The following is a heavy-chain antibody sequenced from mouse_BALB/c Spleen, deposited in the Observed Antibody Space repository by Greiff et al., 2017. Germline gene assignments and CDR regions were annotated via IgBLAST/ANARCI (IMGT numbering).Heavy chain of an antibody. V-gene: IGHV1-67*01. D-gene: IGHD2-14*01. CDR1: GYTFTDYA. CDR3: ARGDYRYEDYAMDY. J-gene: IGHJ4*01. Sequence: VKLQQSGPELVRPGVSVKISCKGSGYTFTDYAMHWVKQSHAKSLEWIGVISTYYGNTNYNQKFKGKATMTVDKSSSTAYMELARLTSEDSAIYYCARGDYRYEDYAMDYWGQGTSVTVSS. CDR2: ISTYYGNT.